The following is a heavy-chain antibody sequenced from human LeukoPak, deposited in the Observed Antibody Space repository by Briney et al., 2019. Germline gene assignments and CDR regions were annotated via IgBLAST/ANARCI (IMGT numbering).Heavy chain of an antibody. CDR3: ARDRYYYGSGSTPRNWFDP. D-gene: IGHD3-10*01. Sequence: PSETLSLTCTVSGGSISSSSYYWGWIRQPPGKELEWIGSIYYSGSTYYNPSLKSRVTISVDTSKNQFSLKLSSVTAADTAVYYCARDRYYYGSGSTPRNWFDPWGQGTLVTVSS. CDR1: GGSISSSSYY. V-gene: IGHV4-39*07. CDR2: IYYSGST. J-gene: IGHJ5*02.